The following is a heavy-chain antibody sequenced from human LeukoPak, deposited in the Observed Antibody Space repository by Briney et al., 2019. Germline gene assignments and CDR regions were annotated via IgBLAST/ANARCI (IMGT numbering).Heavy chain of an antibody. CDR3: ARVGSTYYYDSSGYQELYYFDY. D-gene: IGHD3-22*01. CDR1: GGSISSSSYY. V-gene: IGHV4-39*07. J-gene: IGHJ4*02. CDR2: IYYSGST. Sequence: PSETLSLTCTVSGGSISSSSYYWGWIRQPPGKGLEWIGSIYYSGSTYYNPSLKSRVTMSVDTSKNQFSLKLSSVTAADTAVYYCARVGSTYYYDSSGYQELYYFDYWGQGTLVTVSS.